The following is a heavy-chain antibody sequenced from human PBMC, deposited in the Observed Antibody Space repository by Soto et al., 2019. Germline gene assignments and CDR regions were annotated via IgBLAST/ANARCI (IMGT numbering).Heavy chain of an antibody. CDR2: ISAYNGNT. V-gene: IGHV1-18*01. CDR1: GYTFTSYG. Sequence: QVQLVQSGAEVKKPGASVKVSCKASGYTFTSYGISWVRQAPGQGLEWMGWISAYNGNTNYAQNLQGRATMTTDTSTGTASMEMRSLRSDDTAVYYGARDLTPSDSWGQGTLVTVSS. CDR3: ARDLTPSDS. D-gene: IGHD3-16*01. J-gene: IGHJ4*02.